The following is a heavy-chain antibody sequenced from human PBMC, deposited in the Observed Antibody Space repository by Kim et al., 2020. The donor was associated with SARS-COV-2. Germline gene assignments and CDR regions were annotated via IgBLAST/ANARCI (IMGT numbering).Heavy chain of an antibody. D-gene: IGHD6-13*01. Sequence: GGSLRLSCAASGFTFSNYWMSWVRQAPGKGLEWVANIKRDGSEKYYGDSVRGRFTISRDNAKNSLFLQMNSLRGEDTAVYYCTSWGAGNYWGPGTLVTVSS. CDR2: IKRDGSEK. CDR1: GFTFSNYW. V-gene: IGHV3-7*01. J-gene: IGHJ4*02. CDR3: TSWGAGNY.